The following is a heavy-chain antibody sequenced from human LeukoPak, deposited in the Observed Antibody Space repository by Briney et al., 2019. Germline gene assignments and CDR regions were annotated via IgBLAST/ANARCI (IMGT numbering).Heavy chain of an antibody. V-gene: IGHV3-30*03. J-gene: IGHJ5*02. CDR1: GFTFSSYG. CDR3: ARDPPNA. D-gene: IGHD2-8*01. Sequence: GGSLRRSCAASGFTFSSYGIHWVRQAPGKGLEWVAVISNDGSNKYYADSVKGRFTISRDNAKSSLYLQMNSLRAEDTAVYYCARDPPNAWGQGTLVTVSS. CDR2: ISNDGSNK.